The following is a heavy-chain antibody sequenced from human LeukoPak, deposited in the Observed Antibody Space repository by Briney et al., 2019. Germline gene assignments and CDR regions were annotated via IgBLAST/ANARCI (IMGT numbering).Heavy chain of an antibody. CDR2: IRYDGSKK. Sequence: GGSLRLSCAASGFTFTTYGLHWVRQAPGKGLEWVAFIRYDGSKKYYADSVKGRFTISRDNSKNTLYLQMNSLRAEDTAVYYCARDGSGYSYGWRGYFDYWGQGTLVTVSS. CDR1: GFTFTTYG. CDR3: ARDGSGYSYGWRGYFDY. V-gene: IGHV3-30*02. D-gene: IGHD5-18*01. J-gene: IGHJ4*02.